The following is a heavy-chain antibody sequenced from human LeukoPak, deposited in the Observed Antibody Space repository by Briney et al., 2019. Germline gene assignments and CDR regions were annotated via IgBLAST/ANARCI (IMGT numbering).Heavy chain of an antibody. D-gene: IGHD6-13*01. CDR1: GFPFSSYA. J-gene: IGHJ3*02. CDR2: ISDSGGST. V-gene: IGHV3-64*04. Sequence: GGSLRLSCSASGFPFSSYAMHWVRQAPGKGLEYVSAISDSGGSTYYADSVKGRFTISRDNAKNSLYLQMNSLRDEDTAVYYCARAPLIAPAGPYKSVFDIGGKGTMVTVFS. CDR3: ARAPLIAPAGPYKSVFDI.